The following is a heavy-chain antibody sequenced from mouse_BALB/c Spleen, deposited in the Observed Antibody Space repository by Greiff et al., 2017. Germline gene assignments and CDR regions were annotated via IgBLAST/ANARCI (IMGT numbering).Heavy chain of an antibody. CDR2: ISSGGST. Sequence: EVQLQESGGGLVKPGGSLKLSCAASGFTFSSYAMSWVRQTPEKRLEWVASISSGGSTYYPDSVKGRFTISRDNARNILYLQMSSLRSEDTAMYYCAREVRRGAWFAYWGQGTLVTVSA. J-gene: IGHJ3*01. CDR1: GFTFSSYA. D-gene: IGHD2-14*01. CDR3: AREVRRGAWFAY. V-gene: IGHV5-6-5*01.